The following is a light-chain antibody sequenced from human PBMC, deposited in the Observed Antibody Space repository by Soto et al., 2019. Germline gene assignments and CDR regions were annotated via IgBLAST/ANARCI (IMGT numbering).Light chain of an antibody. J-gene: IGKJ1*01. CDR3: QQYDRSWT. CDR1: QSVSHNY. Sequence: EIVLTQSPGTLSLSPGERATLSCRASQSVSHNYLAWYQQKPGQSPTLLIYGASSRATGIPDRFSGSESGTDFILTISRLEPEDFAVYYCQQYDRSWTFGQGTKVEIK. V-gene: IGKV3-20*01. CDR2: GAS.